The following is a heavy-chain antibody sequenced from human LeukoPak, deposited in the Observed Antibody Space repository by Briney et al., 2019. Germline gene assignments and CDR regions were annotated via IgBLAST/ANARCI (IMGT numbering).Heavy chain of an antibody. CDR3: ARDLDWILFDY. Sequence: GGSLRLSCAASGFTFNTYWMHWVRQAPGKGLVWVARVNREGTTTTYADSVKGRFTISRDNAKNTLYLQMNNLRAEVTAVYYCARDLDWILFDYWGQGTLVTVSS. V-gene: IGHV3-74*03. CDR2: VNREGTTT. CDR1: GFTFNTYW. D-gene: IGHD3-9*01. J-gene: IGHJ4*02.